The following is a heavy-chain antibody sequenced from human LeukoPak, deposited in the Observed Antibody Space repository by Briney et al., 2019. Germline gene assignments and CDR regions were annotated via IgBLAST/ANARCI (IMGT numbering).Heavy chain of an antibody. Sequence: SQTLSLTCTVSGGSISSGGYSWSWIRQPPGKGLEWIGYIYHSGSTYYNPSLKSRVTISVDRSKNQFSLKLSSVTAADTAVYYCASSSRGGDDHGYFDYWGQGTLVTVSS. CDR3: ASSSRGGDDHGYFDY. D-gene: IGHD2-21*02. CDR2: IYHSGST. CDR1: GGSISSGGYS. J-gene: IGHJ4*02. V-gene: IGHV4-30-2*01.